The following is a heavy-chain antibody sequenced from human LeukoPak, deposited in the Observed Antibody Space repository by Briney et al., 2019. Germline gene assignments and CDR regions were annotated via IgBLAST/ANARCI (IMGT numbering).Heavy chain of an antibody. CDR3: ARDQTTVTTLGYFDL. V-gene: IGHV4-34*01. D-gene: IGHD4-17*01. CDR2: INHSGST. Sequence: KAGGSLRLSCAASGFTFDDYGMSWVRQAPGKGLEWIGEINHSGSTNYNPSLKSRVTISVDTSKNQFSLKLSSVTAADTAVYYCARDQTTVTTLGYFDLWGRGTLVTVSS. CDR1: GFTFDDYG. J-gene: IGHJ2*01.